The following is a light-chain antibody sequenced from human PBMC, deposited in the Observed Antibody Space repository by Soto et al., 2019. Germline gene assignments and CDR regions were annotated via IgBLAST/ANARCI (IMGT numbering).Light chain of an antibody. CDR1: QSVTSNF. CDR2: AAS. CDR3: QQYGSLPWT. V-gene: IGKV3-20*01. J-gene: IGKJ1*01. Sequence: EIVLTQSPGNLSVSPGERATLSCRGSQSVTSNFLAWYQQKPGQSPRLLISAASTRASDVPDRFSGSGSGTDFTLTITRLEPEDFAVYYCQQYGSLPWTFGQGTKVE.